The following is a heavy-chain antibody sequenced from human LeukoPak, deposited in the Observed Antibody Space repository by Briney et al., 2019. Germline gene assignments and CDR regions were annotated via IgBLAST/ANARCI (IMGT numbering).Heavy chain of an antibody. Sequence: SETLSLTCTVSGGSMSSYYWSWIRQPPGKGLEWIGYIYYSGSTKYNPSLKSRVTISVDTSKNQFSLKLSSVTAADRAVYYCARGARAGYNLEPFDYWGQGTLVTVSS. CDR2: IYYSGST. CDR3: ARGARAGYNLEPFDY. J-gene: IGHJ4*02. V-gene: IGHV4-59*08. D-gene: IGHD5-24*01. CDR1: GGSMSSYY.